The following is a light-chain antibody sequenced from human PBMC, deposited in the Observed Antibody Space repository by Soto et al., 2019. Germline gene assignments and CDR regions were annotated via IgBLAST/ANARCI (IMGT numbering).Light chain of an antibody. CDR1: SSDIGGYNY. Sequence: QSALTQPASVSLSPGQSITISCTGGSSDIGGYNYVSWFQQHPGKVPKLMIYEVTNRPSGVSNRFSGSKSGSTASLTISGLQAEDEADYYCSSYTSSNTLVFGTGTKVTVL. CDR3: SSYTSSNTLV. V-gene: IGLV2-14*01. CDR2: EVT. J-gene: IGLJ1*01.